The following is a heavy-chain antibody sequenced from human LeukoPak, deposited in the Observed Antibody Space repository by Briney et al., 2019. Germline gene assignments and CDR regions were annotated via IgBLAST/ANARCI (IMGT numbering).Heavy chain of an antibody. V-gene: IGHV1-46*01. J-gene: IGHJ4*02. CDR1: GGTFSSYA. Sequence: ASVKVSCKASGGTFSSYAISWVRQAPGQGLEWMGIINPSGGSTSYAQKFQGRVTMTRDTSTSTVYMELSSLRSEDTAVYYCATGLCSSTSCYDFDYWGQGTLVTVSS. CDR2: INPSGGST. CDR3: ATGLCSSTSCYDFDY. D-gene: IGHD2-2*01.